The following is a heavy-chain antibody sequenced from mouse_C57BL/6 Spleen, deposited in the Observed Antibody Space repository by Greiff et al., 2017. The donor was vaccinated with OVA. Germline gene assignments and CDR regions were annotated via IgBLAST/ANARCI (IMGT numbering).Heavy chain of an antibody. CDR3: SRLSNYLGYYDY. D-gene: IGHD2-5*01. Sequence: QVQLQQPGTELVKPGASVKLSCKASGYTFTSFWMHWVKQRPGQGLEWIGNINPSNGGTNYNEKFKSKATLTVDKSSSTAYMQLSSLTSEDSAVYECSRLSNYLGYYDYWGQGTTLTVSS. J-gene: IGHJ2*01. V-gene: IGHV1-53*01. CDR2: INPSNGGT. CDR1: GYTFTSFW.